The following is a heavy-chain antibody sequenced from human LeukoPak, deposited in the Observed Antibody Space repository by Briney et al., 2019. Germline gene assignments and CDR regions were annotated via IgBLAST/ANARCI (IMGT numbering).Heavy chain of an antibody. CDR3: ARGADNSGSFVILDY. D-gene: IGHD3-10*01. CDR1: GFTLSKAW. V-gene: IGHV3-15*01. Sequence: GGSLRLSCAASGFTLSKAWMSWVRQAPGKGLEWVGRIKSKTDGGTTDYAAPVKGRFTISGDDSKNTLYLQMNSLRAEDTAVYYCARGADNSGSFVILDYWGQGTLVTVSS. CDR2: IKSKTDGGTT. J-gene: IGHJ4*02.